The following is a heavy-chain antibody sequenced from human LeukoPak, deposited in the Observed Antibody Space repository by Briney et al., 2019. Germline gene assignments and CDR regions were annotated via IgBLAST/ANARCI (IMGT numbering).Heavy chain of an antibody. CDR3: AKDMGSGSYVGYYYYYGMDV. CDR1: GFTFDDYA. V-gene: IGHV3-9*01. D-gene: IGHD3-10*01. J-gene: IGHJ6*02. CDR2: ISWNSGSI. Sequence: SLRLSCAASGFTFDDYAMHWVRQAPGKGLEWVSGISWNSGSIGYADSVKGRFTISRDNPKNSLYLQMNSLRAEDTALYYCAKDMGSGSYVGYYYYYGMDVWGQGTTVTVSS.